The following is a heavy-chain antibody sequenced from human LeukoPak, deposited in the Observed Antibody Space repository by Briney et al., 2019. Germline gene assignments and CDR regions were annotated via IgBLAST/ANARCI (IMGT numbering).Heavy chain of an antibody. CDR2: ISSDGSRV. V-gene: IGHV3-74*01. J-gene: IGHJ6*03. D-gene: IGHD5-18*01. CDR3: ARVGTPMVTIVAPYYMDV. CDR1: GFTFSDYW. Sequence: GGSLTLSCAASGFTFSDYWMHWVRQAPGKGLVWVSRISSDGSRVTYADSVKGRFTISRDNAKNSLYLQMNSLRAEDTAVYYCARVGTPMVTIVAPYYMDVWGKGTTVTVSS.